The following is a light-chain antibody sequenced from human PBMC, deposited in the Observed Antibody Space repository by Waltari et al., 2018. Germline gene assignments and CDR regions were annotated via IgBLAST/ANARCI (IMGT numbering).Light chain of an antibody. CDR1: SGSIATNY. J-gene: IGLJ3*02. Sequence: NFMLTQPHPVSESPGKTVTISCTGSSGSIATNYVQWFQQRPGSAPTIVIYEDNLRPSGVPDRFSGSIDSSSNSASLTISGLKTEDEADYYCQSYDGNNVVFGGGTKLTVL. CDR2: EDN. V-gene: IGLV6-57*02. CDR3: QSYDGNNVV.